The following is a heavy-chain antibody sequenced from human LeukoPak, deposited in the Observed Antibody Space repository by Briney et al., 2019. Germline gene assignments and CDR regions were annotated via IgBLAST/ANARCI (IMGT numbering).Heavy chain of an antibody. Sequence: GGSLRLSCAASGFTFSSYAMSWVRQAPGKGLECVSVVGGRGGPTYYADSVKGRFTISRDNSKNTLYPQMNSLRAEDTAVYYCAKVRRWGGYYGSSGYFDYWGQGTLVTVSS. CDR1: GFTFSSYA. CDR2: VGGRGGPT. CDR3: AKVRRWGGYYGSSGYFDY. D-gene: IGHD3-22*01. J-gene: IGHJ4*02. V-gene: IGHV3-23*01.